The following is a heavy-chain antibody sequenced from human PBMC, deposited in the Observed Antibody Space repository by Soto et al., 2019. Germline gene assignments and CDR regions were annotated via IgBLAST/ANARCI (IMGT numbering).Heavy chain of an antibody. Sequence: GSLRLSCAASGFIFSSYAMSWVRQAPGKGLEWVSAISGSGGSTYYADSVKGRFTISRDNSKNTLYLQMNSLRAEDTAVYYCAKTEGDHCYDSSGYYYRYWGQGTLVTVSS. D-gene: IGHD3-22*01. CDR3: AKTEGDHCYDSSGYYYRY. CDR1: GFIFSSYA. V-gene: IGHV3-23*01. J-gene: IGHJ4*02. CDR2: ISGSGGST.